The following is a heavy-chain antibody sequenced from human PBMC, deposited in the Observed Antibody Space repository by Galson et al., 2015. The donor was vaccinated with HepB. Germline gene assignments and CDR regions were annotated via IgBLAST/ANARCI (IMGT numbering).Heavy chain of an antibody. CDR2: ISPLFGRA. V-gene: IGHV1-69*13. J-gene: IGHJ4*02. CDR1: GFTFSTYA. D-gene: IGHD3-16*01. Sequence: SVKVSCKASGFTFSTYAISWVRQAPGHGLEWVGGISPLFGRANYAQKFQGRVTITADESTSTAYMELSSLRYEDTAVYYCARGGRAATTNAVDYWGQGTMVIVSS. CDR3: ARGGRAATTNAVDY.